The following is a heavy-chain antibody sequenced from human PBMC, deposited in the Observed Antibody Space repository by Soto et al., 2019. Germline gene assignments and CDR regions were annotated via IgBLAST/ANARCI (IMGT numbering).Heavy chain of an antibody. CDR3: ASSSIYGMDV. D-gene: IGHD3-9*01. Sequence: SATXSLTCSFSVFSIIIGYYYWSWIRQPPGKVLDWIGNIYYSGNTYYNPSLKSLIIISIDTSKNKFSLKVGSVTAADTAVYYCASSSIYGMDVWGQGTTVTVYS. CDR2: IYYSGNT. V-gene: IGHV4-30-4*01. J-gene: IGHJ6*02. CDR1: VFSIIIGYYY.